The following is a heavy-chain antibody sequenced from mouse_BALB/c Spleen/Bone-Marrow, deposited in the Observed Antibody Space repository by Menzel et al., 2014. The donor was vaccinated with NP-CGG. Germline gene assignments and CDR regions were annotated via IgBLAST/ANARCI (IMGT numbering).Heavy chain of an antibody. V-gene: IGHV2-9*02. Sequence: VHLVESGPGLVAPSQSLSITCTVSGFSLTSYGVHWVRQPPGKGLEWLGVIWAGGSTNYNSALMSRLSISKVNSKSQVFLKMNSLQTDDTAMYYCARDYGSSYYAMDYWGQGTSVTVSS. CDR1: GFSLTSYG. CDR2: IWAGGST. CDR3: ARDYGSSYYAMDY. J-gene: IGHJ4*01. D-gene: IGHD1-1*01.